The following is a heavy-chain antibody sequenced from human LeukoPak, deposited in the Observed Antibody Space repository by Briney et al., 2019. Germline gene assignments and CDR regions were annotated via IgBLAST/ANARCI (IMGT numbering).Heavy chain of an antibody. V-gene: IGHV3-23*01. Sequence: GGSLRLSCTASGFTFSGYSMNWIRQAPGKGLGWVSGISGSSSSSYYADSVKGRFTISRDYSNNTVYLQMNSLRAEDTAVYYCVKEGEVVITXRFDSWGQGTLVTVSS. CDR3: VKEGEVVITXRFDS. CDR1: GFTFSGYS. J-gene: IGHJ4*02. D-gene: IGHD3-22*01. CDR2: ISGSSSSS.